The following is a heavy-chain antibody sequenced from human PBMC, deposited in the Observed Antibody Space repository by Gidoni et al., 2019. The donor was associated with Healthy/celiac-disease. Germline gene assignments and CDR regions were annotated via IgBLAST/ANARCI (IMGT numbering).Heavy chain of an antibody. CDR3: TRDSAGATAY. CDR2: INAGNGNT. V-gene: IGHV1-3*01. Sequence: QVQPVQSGAEVKKPGASVKVSCKASGYTFTSYTMHWVRQAPGQRLEWMGWINAGNGNTKYSQKFQGRVTFTRDTSASTAYMELSSLISEDTAVYYCTRDSAGATAYWGQGTLVTVSP. J-gene: IGHJ4*02. D-gene: IGHD1-26*01. CDR1: GYTFTSYT.